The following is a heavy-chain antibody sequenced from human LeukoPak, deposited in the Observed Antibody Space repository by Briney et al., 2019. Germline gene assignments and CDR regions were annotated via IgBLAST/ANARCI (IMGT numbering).Heavy chain of an antibody. CDR3: ATNRVRYFDWFYMGYFDY. V-gene: IGHV1-2*02. CDR2: INPNSGGT. J-gene: IGHJ4*02. D-gene: IGHD3-9*01. CDR1: GFTFNAYN. Sequence: GASVKVSCKASGFTFNAYNIHWVRQAPGQGLEWMGWINPNSGGTNYAQKFQGRVTMTEDTSTDTAYMELSSLRSEDTAVYYCATNRVRYFDWFYMGYFDYWGQGTLATVSS.